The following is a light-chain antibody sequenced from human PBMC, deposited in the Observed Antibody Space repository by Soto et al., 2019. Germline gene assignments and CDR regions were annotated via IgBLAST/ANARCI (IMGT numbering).Light chain of an antibody. V-gene: IGKV1-33*01. CDR1: QAISKN. CDR2: DAS. Sequence: IPMTQSPSSLSASVGDRVTITCQASQAISKNLNWYQQKLGKAPKLLIYDASSLQTRVPSRFSGSGSATHFTFTISSLQPEDIATYSCQQYDNLLPITFGQGTRLEIK. CDR3: QQYDNLLPIT. J-gene: IGKJ5*01.